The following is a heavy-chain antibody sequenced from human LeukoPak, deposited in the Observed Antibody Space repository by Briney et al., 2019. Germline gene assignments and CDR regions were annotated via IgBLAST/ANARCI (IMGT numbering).Heavy chain of an antibody. D-gene: IGHD1-26*01. Sequence: SGPTLVNPTQTLTLTCTFSGFSLSTSGVGVGWIRQPPGKALEWLALIYWDDDKRYSPSLKSRLTITKDTSKNQVVLTMTNMDPVDTATYYCAHRSFLGSYPRSPLFDYWGQGTLVTVSS. CDR1: GFSLSTSGVG. V-gene: IGHV2-5*02. CDR2: IYWDDDK. J-gene: IGHJ4*02. CDR3: AHRSFLGSYPRSPLFDY.